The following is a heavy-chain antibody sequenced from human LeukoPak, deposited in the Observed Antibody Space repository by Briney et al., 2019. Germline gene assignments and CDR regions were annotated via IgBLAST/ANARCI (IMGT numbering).Heavy chain of an antibody. J-gene: IGHJ5*02. CDR3: ARVGEYYYGSGSYPNWFDP. CDR1: GGPISSYY. D-gene: IGHD3-10*01. CDR2: IYYSGST. V-gene: IGHV4-59*01. Sequence: SETLSLTCTVSGGPISSYYWSCIRQPPGKGREWIGYIYYSGSTNYNPSLKSRVTISVDTSKNQFSLKLSSVTAADTAVYYCARVGEYYYGSGSYPNWFDPWGQGTLVTVSS.